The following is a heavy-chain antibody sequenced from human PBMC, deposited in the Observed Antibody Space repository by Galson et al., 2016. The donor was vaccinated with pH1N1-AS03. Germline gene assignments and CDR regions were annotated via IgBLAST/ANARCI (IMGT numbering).Heavy chain of an antibody. V-gene: IGHV3-11*06. CDR3: ARGGTALDFEC. CDR1: GFTFSDYY. D-gene: IGHD1-1*01. J-gene: IGHJ4*02. Sequence: SLRLSCAASGFTFSDYYMFWIRQAPGKGLEWVSYISSSSPYTNYADSVKGRFSISRDNAKHSLYLQMNSLRAEDTAICYCARGGTALDFECWGQGTLVTVSS. CDR2: ISSSSPYT.